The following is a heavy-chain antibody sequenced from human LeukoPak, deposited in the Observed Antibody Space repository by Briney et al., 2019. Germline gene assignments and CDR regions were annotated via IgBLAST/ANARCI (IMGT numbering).Heavy chain of an antibody. D-gene: IGHD3-16*02. CDR1: GFTVSSNY. CDR3: GRAAGYQFAFDI. CDR2: IYSGGST. J-gene: IGHJ3*02. V-gene: IGHV3-53*01. Sequence: GGSLRLSCAASGFTVSSNYMSWVRQAPGKGLEWVSVIYSGGSTYYADSVKGRFTISRDNSKNTLYLQMNSLRAEDTAVYYCGRAAGYQFAFDIWGQGTMVTVSS.